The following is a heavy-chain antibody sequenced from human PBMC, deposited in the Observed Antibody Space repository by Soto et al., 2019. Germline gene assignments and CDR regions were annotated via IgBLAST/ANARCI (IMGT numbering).Heavy chain of an antibody. D-gene: IGHD3-22*01. CDR3: AGETPYYDRSGSLPFGY. CDR2: ISIGSSTI. V-gene: IGHV3-48*04. J-gene: IGHJ4*02. CDR1: GLTFSSYS. Sequence: GGSLRFSCAASGLTFSSYSMNWVRQAPGKGLEWVSYISIGSSTIYYADSVRGRFTISRDDAKNSLYLQMNSLRVEDTAVYYCAGETPYYDRSGSLPFGYWGQGTLVTVSS.